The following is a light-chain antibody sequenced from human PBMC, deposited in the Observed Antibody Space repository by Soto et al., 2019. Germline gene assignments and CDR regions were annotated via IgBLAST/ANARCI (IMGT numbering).Light chain of an antibody. CDR3: LLYLGGAHV. J-gene: IGLJ1*01. Sequence: QAVVTQESSLTVSPGGTVTLTCASSTGAVTSGHYTCWFQLRHGQAPRPLIYSTTEKHSWTPDRFSGSLLGGKAALTLSGVQPEDEAEYYCLLYLGGAHVFGSGTKVTVL. CDR2: STT. CDR1: TGAVTSGHY. V-gene: IGLV7-43*01.